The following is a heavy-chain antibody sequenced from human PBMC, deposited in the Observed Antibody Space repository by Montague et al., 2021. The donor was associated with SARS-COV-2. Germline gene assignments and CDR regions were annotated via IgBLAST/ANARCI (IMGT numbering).Heavy chain of an antibody. CDR3: AKAVIYGGYAFAYFDF. D-gene: IGHD5-12*01. V-gene: IGHV4-61*02. CDR2: VYTTGST. J-gene: IGHJ4*02. CDR1: GGSISSDSYY. Sequence: TLSLTCTVSGGSISSDSYYLSWIRQPAGKGLEWIGRVYTTGSTNYNPSLKSRVTISGDTSRNQSSLRLTSVTAADTAMYYCAKAVIYGGYAFAYFDFWGQGVLVTVSS.